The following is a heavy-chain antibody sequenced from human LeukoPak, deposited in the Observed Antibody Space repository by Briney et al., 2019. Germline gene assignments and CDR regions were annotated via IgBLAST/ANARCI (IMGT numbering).Heavy chain of an antibody. CDR1: GGSISSSSYY. CDR2: IYYSGST. J-gene: IGHJ6*03. V-gene: IGHV4-39*01. D-gene: IGHD3-10*01. CDR3: ARPNRFGGDYYYMDV. Sequence: SETLSLSCTVSGGSISSSSYYWGWIRQPPGKGLEWIGSIYYSGSTYYNPSLKSRVTISVDTSKNQFSLKLSSVTAADTAVYYCARPNRFGGDYYYMDVWGKGTTVTISS.